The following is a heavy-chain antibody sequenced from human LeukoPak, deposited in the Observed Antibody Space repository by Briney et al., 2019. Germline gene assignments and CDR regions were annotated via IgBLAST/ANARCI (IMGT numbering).Heavy chain of an antibody. CDR2: IYYSGST. CDR1: GGSISSSSYY. Sequence: SETLSLTCTVSGGSISSSSYYWGWIRQPPGKGLEWIGSIYYSGSTYYNPSLKSRVTISVDTSKNQFSLKLSSVTAADTAVYYCARHLPEIPNCSSTSCYPGWFDPWGQGTLVTVSS. CDR3: ARHLPEIPNCSSTSCYPGWFDP. J-gene: IGHJ5*02. D-gene: IGHD2-2*01. V-gene: IGHV4-39*01.